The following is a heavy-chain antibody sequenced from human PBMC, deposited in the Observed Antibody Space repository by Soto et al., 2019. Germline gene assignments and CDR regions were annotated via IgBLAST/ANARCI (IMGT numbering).Heavy chain of an antibody. Sequence: QVQLVESGGGVVQPGRSLRLSCAASGFTFSSYGMHWVRQAPGKGLEWVAVISYDGSNKYYADSVKGRFTISRDNSKNTLYLQMNSLRAEDTAVYYCAKPPPYYDFWSGYGFDYWGQGTLVTVSS. CDR3: AKPPPYYDFWSGYGFDY. J-gene: IGHJ4*02. V-gene: IGHV3-30*18. CDR2: ISYDGSNK. CDR1: GFTFSSYG. D-gene: IGHD3-3*01.